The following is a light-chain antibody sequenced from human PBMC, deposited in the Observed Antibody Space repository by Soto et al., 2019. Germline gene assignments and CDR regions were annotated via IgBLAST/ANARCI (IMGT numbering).Light chain of an antibody. CDR3: SSSAGRSTV. CDR1: SSDVGGYNY. J-gene: IGLJ1*01. Sequence: QSALTQPPSASGSPGQSVAISCTGTSSDVGGYNYVSWYQQHPGKAPKLMIYEVNKRPSGVPDRFSGSKSGNTASLTVSDNQAEDEADYYCSSSAGRSTVFATETKVTAL. V-gene: IGLV2-8*01. CDR2: EVN.